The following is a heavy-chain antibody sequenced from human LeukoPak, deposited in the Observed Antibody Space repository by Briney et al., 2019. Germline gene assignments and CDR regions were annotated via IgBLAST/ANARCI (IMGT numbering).Heavy chain of an antibody. J-gene: IGHJ6*03. CDR1: GFTFSSYD. Sequence: GGTLRLSCAASGFTFSSYDMGWVRQAPGKGLEWVSAISGSGGSTYYADSVKGRFTISRDNSKNTLYLQMNSLRAEDTAVYSCAKGGGSSYYYYMDVWGKGTTVTISS. V-gene: IGHV3-23*01. D-gene: IGHD6-13*01. CDR2: ISGSGGST. CDR3: AKGGGSSYYYYMDV.